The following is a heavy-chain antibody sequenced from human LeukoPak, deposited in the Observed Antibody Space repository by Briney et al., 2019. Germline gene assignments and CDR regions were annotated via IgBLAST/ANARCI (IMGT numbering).Heavy chain of an antibody. CDR2: ISYDGSNK. CDR3: AAVVVPATADDAFDI. CDR1: GFTFSSYG. D-gene: IGHD2-2*01. J-gene: IGHJ3*02. V-gene: IGHV3-30*03. Sequence: QAGGSLRLSCAASGFTFSSYGMHWVRQAPGKGLEWVAVISYDGSNKYYADSVKGRFTISRDNSNNTLYLQMNSLRAEDTAVYYCAAVVVPATADDAFDIWGQGTMVTVSS.